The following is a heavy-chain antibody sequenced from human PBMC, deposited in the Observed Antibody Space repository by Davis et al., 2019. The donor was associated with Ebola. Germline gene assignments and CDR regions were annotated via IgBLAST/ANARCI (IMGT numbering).Heavy chain of an antibody. J-gene: IGHJ5*02. CDR2: ISSNGGRT. V-gene: IGHV3-64D*08. CDR1: GFTFSSYA. D-gene: IGHD3-10*01. Sequence: GESLKISCAASGFTFSSYAMHWVRQAPGKGLEYVSAISSNGGRTYYADSVKGRFTISRDNSKNTLYLQMSSLRAEDTAVYYCARGRNWFDPWGQGTLVTVSS. CDR3: ARGRNWFDP.